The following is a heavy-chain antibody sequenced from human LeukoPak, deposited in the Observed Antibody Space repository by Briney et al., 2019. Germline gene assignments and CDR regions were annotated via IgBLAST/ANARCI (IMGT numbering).Heavy chain of an antibody. CDR2: FYHGGST. Sequence: SETLSLTCTVSGYSISTGYYWDWIRQPPGKGLEWIGTFYHGGSTYYNPSLKSRVTISVDTSKNQFSLNLTSVTAADTAVYYCARGLAGWFDPWGQGTLVTVSS. J-gene: IGHJ5*02. V-gene: IGHV4-38-2*02. D-gene: IGHD3-16*01. CDR3: ARGLAGWFDP. CDR1: GYSISTGYY.